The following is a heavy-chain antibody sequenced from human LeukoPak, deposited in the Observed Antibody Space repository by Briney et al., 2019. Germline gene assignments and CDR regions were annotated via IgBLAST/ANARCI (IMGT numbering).Heavy chain of an antibody. J-gene: IGHJ6*02. V-gene: IGHV3-30*18. CDR3: AKDRSSGPHYYYGMDV. CDR1: GFTFSSYG. D-gene: IGHD6-25*01. CDR2: ISYLGDDQ. Sequence: PGGSLRLSCAASGFTFSSYGMHWVRQAPGKGLEWVAVISYLGDDQFYAESVKGRFTISRDNSNKMVFLQMNSLRGEDTAVYYCAKDRSSGPHYYYGMDVWGRGTTVTVSS.